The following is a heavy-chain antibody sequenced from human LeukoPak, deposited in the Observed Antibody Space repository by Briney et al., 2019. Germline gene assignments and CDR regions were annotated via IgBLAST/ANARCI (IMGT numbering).Heavy chain of an antibody. V-gene: IGHV3-7*01. D-gene: IGHD3-3*01. CDR1: GFTFSSYW. J-gene: IGHJ4*02. CDR3: ARWSEGYYFDY. Sequence: PGGSLRLSCAASGFTFSSYWMSWVRQAPGKGLEWVANIKQDGSEEYYVDSVKGRFTISRDNAKNSLYLQMNSLRAEDTAVYYCARWSEGYYFDYWGQGTLVTVSS. CDR2: IKQDGSEE.